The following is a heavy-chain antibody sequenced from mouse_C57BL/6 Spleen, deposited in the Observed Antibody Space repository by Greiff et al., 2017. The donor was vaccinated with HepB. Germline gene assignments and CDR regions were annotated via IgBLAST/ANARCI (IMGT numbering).Heavy chain of an antibody. D-gene: IGHD2-1*01. J-gene: IGHJ4*01. CDR3: TTCYYGNYVGNAMDY. CDR1: GYTFTSYW. V-gene: IGHV1-5*01. CDR2: IYPGNSDT. Sequence: EVQRVESGTVLARPGASVKMSCKTSGYTFTSYWMHWVKQRPGQGLDWVGAIYPGNSDTSYNQKLKGKAKLTAVTSASTAYMELSSLTNEDSAVYYCTTCYYGNYVGNAMDYWGQGTSVTVSS.